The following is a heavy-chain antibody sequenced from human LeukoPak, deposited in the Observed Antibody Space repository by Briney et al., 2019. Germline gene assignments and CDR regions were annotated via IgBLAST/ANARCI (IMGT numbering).Heavy chain of an antibody. CDR3: AKDPSGVVVPAAQNHARVY. Sequence: GGSLRLSCAASGFTFSSYDMSWVRQAPGKGLEWVSAISGRGGSTYYADSVKGRFTISRDNSKNTLYLQMNSLRAEDTAVYYCAKDPSGVVVPAAQNHARVYWGQGTLVTVSS. CDR1: GFTFSSYD. V-gene: IGHV3-23*01. D-gene: IGHD2-2*01. CDR2: ISGRGGST. J-gene: IGHJ4*02.